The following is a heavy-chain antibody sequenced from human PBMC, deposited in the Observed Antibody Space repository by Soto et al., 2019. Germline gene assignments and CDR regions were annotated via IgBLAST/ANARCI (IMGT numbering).Heavy chain of an antibody. CDR2: ISGSGGST. Sequence: GGSLRLSCAASGFTFSSYAMSWVRQAPGKGLEWVSAISGSGGSTYYADSVKGRFTISRDNSKNTLYLQMNSLRAEDTAVYYCANPLPPYCSGGSCYPAEYYYYYYMDVWGKGTTVTVSS. J-gene: IGHJ6*03. CDR3: ANPLPPYCSGGSCYPAEYYYYYYMDV. D-gene: IGHD2-15*01. CDR1: GFTFSSYA. V-gene: IGHV3-23*01.